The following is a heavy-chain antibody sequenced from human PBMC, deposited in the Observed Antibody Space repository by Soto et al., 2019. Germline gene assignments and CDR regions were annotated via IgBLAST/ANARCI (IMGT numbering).Heavy chain of an antibody. CDR1: GYTFTSYD. Sequence: ASVKVSCTASGYTFTSYDIIWVRQATGQGLEWMGWMNGGNGNTYYSENFQGRVTFTRDTSAGTVYMQLSSLTSEDTAVYYCARDDSGFSGSHYIDYFNYWGQGALVTVSS. CDR3: ARDDSGFSGSHYIDYFNY. D-gene: IGHD1-26*01. V-gene: IGHV1-3*01. J-gene: IGHJ4*02. CDR2: MNGGNGNT.